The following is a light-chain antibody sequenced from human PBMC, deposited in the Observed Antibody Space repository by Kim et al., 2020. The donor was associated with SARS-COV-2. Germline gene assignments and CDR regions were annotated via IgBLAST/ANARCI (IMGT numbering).Light chain of an antibody. CDR2: LGS. CDR1: QSLLHSNGYNY. J-gene: IGKJ2*01. V-gene: IGKV2-28*01. Sequence: VTPGEPASISCRSSQSLLHSNGYNYLDWYLQKPGQSPQLLIYLGSNRASGVPDRFSGSGSGTDFTLKISRVEAEDVGVYYCMQADTFGQGTKLEIK. CDR3: MQADT.